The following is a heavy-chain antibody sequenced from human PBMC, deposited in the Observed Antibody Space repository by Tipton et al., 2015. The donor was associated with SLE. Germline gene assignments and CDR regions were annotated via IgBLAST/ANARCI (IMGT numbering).Heavy chain of an antibody. CDR3: ARMGTTVTVDY. V-gene: IGHV4-30-4*08. CDR2: IYYSGST. J-gene: IGHJ4*02. CDR1: GGSISSGDHH. D-gene: IGHD4-17*01. Sequence: TLSLTCSVSGGSISSGDHHWNWIRQRPGKGLEWIGDIYYSGSTNYNPSLKSRVTISVDTSKNQFSLKLSSVTAADTAVYYCARMGTTVTVDYWGQGTLVTVSS.